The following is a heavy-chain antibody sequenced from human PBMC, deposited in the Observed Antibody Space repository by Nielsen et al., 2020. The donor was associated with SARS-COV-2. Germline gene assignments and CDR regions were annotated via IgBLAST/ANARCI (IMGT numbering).Heavy chain of an antibody. CDR3: ARHYYDVVGSPGGYFDL. Sequence: GESLKISCQGSGYSLPSNWISWVRQMPGKGLEWMGMIDPSDSYTNYSPSFQGHVTISADRSINTAYLQWGSLKASDTAIYYCARHYYDVVGSPGGYFDLWGRGTLVTVSS. V-gene: IGHV5-10-1*01. CDR2: IDPSDSYT. D-gene: IGHD3-3*01. J-gene: IGHJ2*01. CDR1: GYSLPSNW.